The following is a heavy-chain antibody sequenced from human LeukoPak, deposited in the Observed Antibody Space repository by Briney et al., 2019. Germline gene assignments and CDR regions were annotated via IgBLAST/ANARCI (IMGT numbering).Heavy chain of an antibody. D-gene: IGHD3-10*01. CDR3: ARGYYGSGSYYELGY. CDR1: GYTFTGYY. CDR2: INPNSGGT. V-gene: IGHV1-2*02. J-gene: IGHJ4*02. Sequence: ASVKVSFKASGYTFTGYYMHWVRQAPGQGLDWMGWINPNSGGTNYAQKFQGRGTMTRDTSISTAYMELSRLRSDDTAVYYCARGYYGSGSYYELGYWGQGTLVTVSS.